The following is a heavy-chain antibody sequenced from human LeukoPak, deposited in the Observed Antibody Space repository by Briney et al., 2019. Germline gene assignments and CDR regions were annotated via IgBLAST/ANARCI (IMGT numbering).Heavy chain of an antibody. CDR3: ATWNSDWEFAY. CDR2: IKEDGSDK. V-gene: IGHV3-7*05. D-gene: IGHD1/OR15-1a*01. CDR1: GFTFSGSW. J-gene: IGHJ4*02. Sequence: PGGSLRLSCAASGFTFSGSWITWVRQAPEKGLEWVAHIKEDGSDKYYVDSVTGRSTISRDNTKNSLYLQMSSLRAEDTAVYYCATWNSDWEFAYWGQGTLVSVSS.